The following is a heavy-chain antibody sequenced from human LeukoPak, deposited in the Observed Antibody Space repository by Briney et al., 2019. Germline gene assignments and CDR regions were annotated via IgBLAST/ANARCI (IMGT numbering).Heavy chain of an antibody. CDR2: INHSGST. CDR3: ARSSGIAVAGTIDY. Sequence: SETLSLTCAVYGGSFSGYYWSWIRQPPGKGLELIGEINHSGSTNYNPSLKSRVTISVDTSKNQFSLKLSSVTAADTAVYYCARSSGIAVAGTIDYWGQGTLVTVSS. V-gene: IGHV4-34*01. D-gene: IGHD6-19*01. CDR1: GGSFSGYY. J-gene: IGHJ4*02.